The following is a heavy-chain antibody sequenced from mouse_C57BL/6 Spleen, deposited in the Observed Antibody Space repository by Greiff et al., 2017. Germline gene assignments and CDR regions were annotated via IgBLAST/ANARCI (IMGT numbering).Heavy chain of an antibody. Sequence: VQLKESGPGLVKPSPSLSLTCSVTGYSITSGYYWNWIRQFPGNKLEWMGYISYDGSNNYNPSLKNRISITRDTSKNQFFLKLNSVTTEDTATYYCASTHYYGSRYFDYWGQGTTLTVSS. CDR1: GYSITSGYY. CDR2: ISYDGSN. CDR3: ASTHYYGSRYFDY. J-gene: IGHJ2*01. D-gene: IGHD1-1*01. V-gene: IGHV3-6*01.